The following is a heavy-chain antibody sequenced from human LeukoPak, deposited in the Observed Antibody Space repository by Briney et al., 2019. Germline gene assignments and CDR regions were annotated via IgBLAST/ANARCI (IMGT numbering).Heavy chain of an antibody. V-gene: IGHV3-30-3*01. CDR3: ASPYNWNDAGRYGMDV. CDR1: GFTFSSYA. D-gene: IGHD1-20*01. CDR2: ISYDGSNK. Sequence: GGSLRLSCAASGFTFSSYAMHWVRQAPGKGLEWVAVISYDGSNKYYADSVKGRFTISRDNSKNTLYLQMNSLRAEDTAVYYCASPYNWNDAGRYGMDVWGQGTTVTVSS. J-gene: IGHJ6*02.